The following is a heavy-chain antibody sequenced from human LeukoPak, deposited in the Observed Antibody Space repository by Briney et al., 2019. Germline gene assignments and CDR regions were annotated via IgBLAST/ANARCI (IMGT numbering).Heavy chain of an antibody. D-gene: IGHD2-8*01. CDR2: IRSDSSII. CDR1: GFAFNTYS. J-gene: IGHJ4*02. CDR3: ARVQAGKWDFDY. V-gene: IGHV3-48*01. Sequence: AGSLRLSCAASGFAFNTYSMNWVRQAPGKGLEWVSYIRSDSSIIYYADSVKGRFTMSRDNGKNSLYLQMNSLRVEDTAVYFCARVQAGKWDFDYWGQGTLVTVSS.